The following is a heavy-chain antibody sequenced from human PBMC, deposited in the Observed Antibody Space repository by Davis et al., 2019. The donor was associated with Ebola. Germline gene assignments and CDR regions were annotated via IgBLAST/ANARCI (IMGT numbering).Heavy chain of an antibody. V-gene: IGHV5-51*01. D-gene: IGHD3-10*01. CDR2: IYAGDSDT. J-gene: IGHJ6*02. Sequence: GESLKISCKGSGYSFTSYWIGWVRQVPGKGLEWMGIIYAGDSDTRYSPSFQGHVTISVDESINTAYLHWGSLEASDTATYYCAKTHDGSYFYGMDVWGQGTTVIVSS. CDR3: AKTHDGSYFYGMDV. CDR1: GYSFTSYW.